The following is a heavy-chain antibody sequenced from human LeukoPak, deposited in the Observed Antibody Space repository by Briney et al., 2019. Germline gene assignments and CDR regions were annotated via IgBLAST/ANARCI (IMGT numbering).Heavy chain of an antibody. CDR2: TSADGTTT. V-gene: IGHV3-74*01. D-gene: IGHD6-19*01. J-gene: IGHJ6*02. CDR1: GFTFNTYW. CDR3: ARGLAGAYRIMDV. Sequence: PGGSLRLSCVASGFTFNTYWINWVRQGPGKGLVWVSLTSADGTTTTYANSVKGRFTVSRDNARNTLYLQMNSLRGEDAAVYYCARGLAGAYRIMDVWGQGTTVTVS.